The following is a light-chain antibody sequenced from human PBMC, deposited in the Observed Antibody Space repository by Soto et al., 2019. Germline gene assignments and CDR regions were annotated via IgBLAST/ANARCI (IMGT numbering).Light chain of an antibody. CDR1: QSVTTN. J-gene: IGKJ1*01. CDR2: GAS. Sequence: EIVMTQSPATLSVSPGERATLSCRVSQSVTTNLAWYQQNPGQAPRLLIYGASTRATGIPARFSGSGSGTEFTLTISSLQSEDFAVYYCQQYNNWPWTFGQGTKVEIK. CDR3: QQYNNWPWT. V-gene: IGKV3-15*01.